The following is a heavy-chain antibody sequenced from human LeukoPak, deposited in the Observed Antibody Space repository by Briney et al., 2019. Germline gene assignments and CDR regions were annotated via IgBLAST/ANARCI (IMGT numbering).Heavy chain of an antibody. CDR1: GFTFSNAW. V-gene: IGHV3-15*01. D-gene: IGHD3-22*01. CDR3: ARDDSSGADDAFDI. CDR2: IKSKTDGGTT. J-gene: IGHJ3*02. Sequence: PGGSLRLSCAASGFTFSNAWMSWVRQAPGKGLEWVGRIKSKTDGGTTDYAAPVKGRFTISRDDSKNTLYLQMNSLKTEDTAVYYCARDDSSGADDAFDIWGQGTMVTVSS.